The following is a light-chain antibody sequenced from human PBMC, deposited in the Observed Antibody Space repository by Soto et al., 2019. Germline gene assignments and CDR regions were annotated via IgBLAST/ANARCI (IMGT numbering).Light chain of an antibody. CDR3: QQYNRLWT. CDR2: GAS. V-gene: IGKV1-5*01. J-gene: IGKJ1*01. Sequence: DIQMTQFPSTLSATVGASVTITCRASQPISGFLAWYQQKPGKAPKVLIHGASILESGVPARFSASGSGTEFTLTISSLQPDDFATYYCQQYNRLWTFXQGTKVDIK. CDR1: QPISGF.